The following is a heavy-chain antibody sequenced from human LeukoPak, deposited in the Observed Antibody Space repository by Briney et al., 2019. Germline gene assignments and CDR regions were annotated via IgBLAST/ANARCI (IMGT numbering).Heavy chain of an antibody. CDR1: GYTFTSYD. CDR3: GRGPNKSDGGNSGSAWFDP. V-gene: IGHV1-8*01. Sequence: ASMKVSCKASGYTFTSYDIYWVRQATGQGLEWMGWMNPNSGNTGYAQKFQGRVTMTRNTSISTAYMELSSLRSEDTAVYYCGRGPNKSDGGNSGSAWFDPWGQGTLVTVSS. CDR2: MNPNSGNT. D-gene: IGHD4-23*01. J-gene: IGHJ5*02.